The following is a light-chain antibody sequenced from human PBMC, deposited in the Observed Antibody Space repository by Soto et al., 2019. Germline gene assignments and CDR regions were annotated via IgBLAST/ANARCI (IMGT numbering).Light chain of an antibody. CDR3: QQYYSSTRT. J-gene: IGKJ1*01. CDR2: AAS. CDR1: QGISSY. V-gene: IGKV1-8*01. Sequence: AIVMTQSPSSFSASTGDRVTITCRASQGISSYLAWYQQKTGKAPKLLIYAASTLQSGVPSRLRGSGYGTDFTITISCLQSEDFATYYCQQYYSSTRTFGQGTQVDIK.